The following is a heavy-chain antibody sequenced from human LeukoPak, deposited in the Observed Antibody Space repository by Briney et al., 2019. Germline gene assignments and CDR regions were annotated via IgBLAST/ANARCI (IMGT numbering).Heavy chain of an antibody. CDR1: GGSISSYY. D-gene: IGHD3-22*01. V-gene: IGHV4-59*01. J-gene: IGHJ4*02. CDR2: IYYSGST. CDR3: ARYRYYYDSSGPYYFDY. Sequence: SETLSLTCTVSGGSISSYYWSWIRQPPGKGLEWIGYIYYSGSTNYNPSLKSRVTISVDTSKNQFSLKLSSVTAADTAVYYCARYRYYYDSSGPYYFDYWGRGTLVTVSS.